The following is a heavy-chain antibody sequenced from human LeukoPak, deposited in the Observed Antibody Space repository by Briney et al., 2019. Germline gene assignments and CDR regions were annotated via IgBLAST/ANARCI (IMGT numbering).Heavy chain of an antibody. CDR3: AKDKDGYASGWYGD. CDR1: GFNFDDFA. V-gene: IGHV3-9*01. Sequence: GGSLRLSCAASGFNFDDFAMHWVRQAPGKGLEWVSGISWDSGNIGYADSVKGRFTISRDTAQDSLYLQMNSLRAEDTAFYYCAKDKDGYASGWYGDWGQGTPVIVSS. CDR2: ISWDSGNI. D-gene: IGHD6-19*01. J-gene: IGHJ4*02.